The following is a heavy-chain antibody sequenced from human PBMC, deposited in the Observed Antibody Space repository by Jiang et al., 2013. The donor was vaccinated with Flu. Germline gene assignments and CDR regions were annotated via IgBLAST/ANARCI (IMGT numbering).Heavy chain of an antibody. Sequence: TTYYIHWVRQAPGQGLEWMGTISPSGGSATYAQKFQGRVTMTRDTSTSTVYMELSSLSSEDTAMYYCVRGSGTPYWGQGTLVTVSS. CDR2: ISPSGGSA. J-gene: IGHJ4*02. D-gene: IGHD1-26*01. V-gene: IGHV1-46*01. CDR1: TTYY. CDR3: VRGSGTPY.